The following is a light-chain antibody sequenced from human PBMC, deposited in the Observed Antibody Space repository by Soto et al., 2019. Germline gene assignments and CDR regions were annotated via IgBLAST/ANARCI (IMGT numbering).Light chain of an antibody. V-gene: IGKV3-15*01. CDR2: GTS. J-gene: IGKJ4*01. Sequence: EIVMTQSPAILSVSPGESATLFCRASQSVGSDLAWYQQKPGQAPRLLLYGTSARATALPAKFTGTGSGTEFSLTISSLQSEDFAVYYCQQYYYWPPSFGGGTKVEI. CDR1: QSVGSD. CDR3: QQYYYWPPS.